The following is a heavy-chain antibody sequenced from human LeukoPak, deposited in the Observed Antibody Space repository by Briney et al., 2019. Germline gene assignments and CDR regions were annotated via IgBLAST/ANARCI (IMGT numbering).Heavy chain of an antibody. J-gene: IGHJ1*01. V-gene: IGHV3-21*01. CDR2: ISSSSSYI. Sequence: GGSLRLSCAASGFTFSSYSMNWVRQAPGKGLEWVSSISSSSSYIYYADSVKGRFTISRDNAKNSLYLQMNSLRAEDTAVYYCARGNGSSSTRAEYFQHWGQGTLVTVSS. D-gene: IGHD6-13*01. CDR1: GFTFSSYS. CDR3: ARGNGSSSTRAEYFQH.